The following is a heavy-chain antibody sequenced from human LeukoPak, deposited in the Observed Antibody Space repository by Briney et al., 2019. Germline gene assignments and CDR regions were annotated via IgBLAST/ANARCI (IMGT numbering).Heavy chain of an antibody. J-gene: IGHJ3*02. CDR1: GFTFSSYG. Sequence: GGSLRLSCAASGFTFSSYGMHWVRQAPGKGLEWVAFIRYDGSNKYYADSVKGRFTISRDNAKNSLYLQMNSLRAEDTAVYYCARDKGIWYSSGWYDAFDIWGQGTMVTVSS. D-gene: IGHD6-19*01. CDR3: ARDKGIWYSSGWYDAFDI. CDR2: IRYDGSNK. V-gene: IGHV3-30*02.